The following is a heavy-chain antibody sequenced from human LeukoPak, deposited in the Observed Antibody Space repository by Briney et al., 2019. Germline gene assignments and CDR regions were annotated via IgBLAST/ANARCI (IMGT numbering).Heavy chain of an antibody. Sequence: SQALSLTCTASSGSISSGDYYWSWIRQPPGTGLEWIGYIYYTGTTYYNPSLKSRVTISVDTSKNQFSLNLTSVTAADTAVYYCARENKVTFYGMDVWGKGTTVTV. CDR2: IYYTGTT. J-gene: IGHJ6*04. CDR1: SGSISSGDYY. V-gene: IGHV4-30-4*08. D-gene: IGHD2-21*02. CDR3: ARENKVTFYGMDV.